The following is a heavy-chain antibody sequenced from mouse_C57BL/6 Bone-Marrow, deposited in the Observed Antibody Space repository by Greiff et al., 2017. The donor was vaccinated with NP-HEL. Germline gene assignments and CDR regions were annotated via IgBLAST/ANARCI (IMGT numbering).Heavy chain of an antibody. J-gene: IGHJ3*01. CDR1: GYTFTSYG. Sequence: QVQLKESGAELARPGASVTLSCKASGYTFTSYGISWVKQRTGQGLEWIGEIYPRSGNTYYNEKFKGKATLTADKSSSTAYMELRSLTSEDSAVYFCARWRPFAYWGQGTLVTVSA. V-gene: IGHV1-81*01. CDR2: IYPRSGNT. CDR3: ARWRPFAY.